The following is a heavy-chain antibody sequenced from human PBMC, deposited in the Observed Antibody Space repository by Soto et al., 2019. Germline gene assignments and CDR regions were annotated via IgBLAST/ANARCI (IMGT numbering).Heavy chain of an antibody. V-gene: IGHV3-74*01. CDR1: GFTFSTYW. Sequence: EVQLVESGGGLVQPGGSLRLSCAASGFTFSTYWMHWVRQAPGKGLVWVSRINSDGSITSHADSVKGRFTISRENAKNTVYLQMSSLRAEDTAVYYCARDLVTTTWDWYFDLWGRGTLVTVSS. CDR3: ARDLVTTTWDWYFDL. J-gene: IGHJ2*01. D-gene: IGHD4-17*01. CDR2: INSDGSIT.